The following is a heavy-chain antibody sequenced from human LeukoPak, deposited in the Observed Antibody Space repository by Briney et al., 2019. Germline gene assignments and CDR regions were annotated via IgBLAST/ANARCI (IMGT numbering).Heavy chain of an antibody. V-gene: IGHV3-23*01. D-gene: IGHD3-3*01. Sequence: GRSLRLSCAASGFTFSSYWMHWVRQAPGKGLEWVSAISGSGGSTYYADSVKGRFTISRDNSKNTLYLQMNSLRAEDTAVYYCAKDPLWSGVDYWGQGTLVTVSS. CDR3: AKDPLWSGVDY. CDR1: GFTFSSYW. CDR2: ISGSGGST. J-gene: IGHJ4*02.